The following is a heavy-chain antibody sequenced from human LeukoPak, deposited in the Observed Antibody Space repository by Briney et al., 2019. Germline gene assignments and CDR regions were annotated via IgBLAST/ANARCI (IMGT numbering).Heavy chain of an antibody. Sequence: ESGPTLVNPTQTLTLTCTFSGFSFSTSGVGVGWIRQPPGKALEWLALIYWDDDKRYSPSLQSRLTITKDTSKNQVVLTMTNMDPVDTGTYYCAHRAAVAGTFNYWGQGTLVTVSS. D-gene: IGHD6-19*01. J-gene: IGHJ4*02. V-gene: IGHV2-5*02. CDR2: IYWDDDK. CDR1: GFSFSTSGVG. CDR3: AHRAAVAGTFNY.